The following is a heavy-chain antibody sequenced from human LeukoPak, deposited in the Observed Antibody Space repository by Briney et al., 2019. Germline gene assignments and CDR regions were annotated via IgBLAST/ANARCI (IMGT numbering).Heavy chain of an antibody. D-gene: IGHD3-9*01. V-gene: IGHV3-23*01. Sequence: GGSLRLSCAASGFTFSSYAMSWVRQAPGKGLEWVSAISGSGGSTYYADSVKGRITTSTDTSTNTLYLQMNSLRAEDTAVYYCTKGMDSYDILAGYSFFDYWGQGTLVTVSS. CDR2: ISGSGGST. J-gene: IGHJ4*02. CDR3: TKGMDSYDILAGYSFFDY. CDR1: GFTFSSYA.